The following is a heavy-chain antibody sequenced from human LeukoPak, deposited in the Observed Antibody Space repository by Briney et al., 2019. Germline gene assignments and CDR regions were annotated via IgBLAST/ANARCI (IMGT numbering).Heavy chain of an antibody. J-gene: IGHJ6*02. CDR2: ISGGGGGT. CDR1: GFTFSNYA. Sequence: GGSLRLSCAASGFTFSNYAMSWDRQAPGKGLEWVSGISGGGGGTYFADAVKGRFTITRHNSKNTLYLQMNTLRAEDTAVYYCAKDHYYYDSSGHYSPGYYGMDVWGQGTTVTVSS. D-gene: IGHD3-22*01. V-gene: IGHV3-23*01. CDR3: AKDHYYYDSSGHYSPGYYGMDV.